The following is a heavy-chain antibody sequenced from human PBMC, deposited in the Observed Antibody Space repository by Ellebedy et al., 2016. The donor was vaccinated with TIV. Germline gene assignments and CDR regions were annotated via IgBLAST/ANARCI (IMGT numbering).Heavy chain of an antibody. CDR3: ARDFRQWLAQGDALDV. D-gene: IGHD6-19*01. V-gene: IGHV3-48*01. CDR1: GFTFSLYS. J-gene: IGHJ6*02. Sequence: GESLKISCAASGFTFSLYSMNWVRQAPGKGLEWISYISSGSSSIYYAESVKGRFTITRENDKNLLYLQMSSLRVEDTAVYYSARDFRQWLAQGDALDVWGQGTTVTVSS. CDR2: ISSGSSSI.